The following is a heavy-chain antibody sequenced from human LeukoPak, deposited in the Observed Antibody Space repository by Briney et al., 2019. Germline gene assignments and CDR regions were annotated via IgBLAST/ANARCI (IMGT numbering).Heavy chain of an antibody. Sequence: SVKVSCKASGYTFTSYGISWVRQAPGQGLEWMGGIIPIFGTANYAQKFQGRVTITTDESTSTAYMELSSLRSEDTAVYYCARGSSGHDHYWGQGTLVTVSS. J-gene: IGHJ4*02. CDR3: ARGSSGHDHY. D-gene: IGHD6-19*01. V-gene: IGHV1-69*05. CDR1: GYTFTSYG. CDR2: IIPIFGTA.